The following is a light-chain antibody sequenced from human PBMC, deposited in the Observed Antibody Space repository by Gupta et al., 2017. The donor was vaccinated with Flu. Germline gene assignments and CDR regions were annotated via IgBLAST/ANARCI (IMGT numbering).Light chain of an antibody. Sequence: QSVLTQPPSASGTPGQRVTIACSGGSSNIGSNTVNWYQQLPGTAPKLRIYNNNRRPSGVPDRFSGSKSGTSASLAISGLQSEYEADYYCAAWDDNLNGPVFGGGTKLTVL. CDR1: SSNIGSNT. J-gene: IGLJ3*02. CDR3: AAWDDNLNGPV. CDR2: NNN. V-gene: IGLV1-44*01.